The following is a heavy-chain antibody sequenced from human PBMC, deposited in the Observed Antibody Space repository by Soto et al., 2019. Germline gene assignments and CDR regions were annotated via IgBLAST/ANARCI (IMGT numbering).Heavy chain of an antibody. Sequence: QVQLQESGPGLVKPSETLSLTCTVSGGSISSYYWSWIRQPPGKGLEWIGYIFYTGSTNYNPSLKSRVLISVATSKNQFSLKLRSVTAADTAVYYCARQDGYYYYIDVWGKGTTVTVSS. J-gene: IGHJ6*03. V-gene: IGHV4-59*08. CDR1: GGSISSYY. CDR2: IFYTGST. CDR3: ARQDGYYYYIDV.